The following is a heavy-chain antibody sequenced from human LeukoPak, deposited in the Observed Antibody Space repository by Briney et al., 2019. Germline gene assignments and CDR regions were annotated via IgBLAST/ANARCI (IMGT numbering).Heavy chain of an antibody. CDR3: AQHCEFYFDI. CDR1: GGSLSGRY. CDR2: IHYSGGT. J-gene: IGHJ2*01. Sequence: PSETLSLTCAVFGGSLSGRYWSWVRQPPGKGLEWIGQIHYSGGTSYSSSLRSRVTMSVDTSKNQFSLNLHSVTAADTAVYSCAQHCEFYFDIWDRGTLITVSS. D-gene: IGHD2-2*01. V-gene: IGHV4-34*01.